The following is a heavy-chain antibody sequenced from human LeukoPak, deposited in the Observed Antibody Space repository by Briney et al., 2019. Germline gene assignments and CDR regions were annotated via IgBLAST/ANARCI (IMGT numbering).Heavy chain of an antibody. V-gene: IGHV6-1*01. D-gene: IGHD4-17*01. CDR3: AREAGDYDAFDI. CDR2: TYYRSKWYN. CDR1: GDSVSSNSAA. J-gene: IGHJ3*02. Sequence: SQTLSLTCAISGDSVSSNSAAWNWIRQSPSRGLEWLGRTYYRSKWYNDYAVSVKSRITINPDTSKNQFSLKLSSVTAADTAVYYCAREAGDYDAFDIWGQGTMVTVSS.